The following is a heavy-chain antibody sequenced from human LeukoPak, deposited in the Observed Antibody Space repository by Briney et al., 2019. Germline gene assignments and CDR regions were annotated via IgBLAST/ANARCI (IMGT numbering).Heavy chain of an antibody. CDR1: GYTFTSYY. Sequence: ASVKVSCKASGYTFTSYYMHWVRQAPGQGLEWMGIINPSGGSTSYAQKFQGRVTMTRDTSTSTVYMELSSLRSEDTAVYYCARAGVVTPKLQLIPALDYWGQGTLVTVSS. CDR2: INPSGGST. D-gene: IGHD4-23*01. V-gene: IGHV1-46*01. J-gene: IGHJ4*02. CDR3: ARAGVVTPKLQLIPALDY.